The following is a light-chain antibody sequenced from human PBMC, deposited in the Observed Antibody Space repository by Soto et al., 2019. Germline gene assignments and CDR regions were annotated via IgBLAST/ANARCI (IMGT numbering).Light chain of an antibody. CDR2: DAS. J-gene: IGKJ5*01. V-gene: IGKV3-11*01. CDR1: QSVSSY. CDR3: QHYGRSPIT. Sequence: EIVLTQSPATLSLSPGERATLSCRASQSVSSYLAWYQQKPGQAPRLLIYDASNRATGIPARFSGSGSGTDFTLTINSLEPEDFALYYCQHYGRSPITFGQGTRLGI.